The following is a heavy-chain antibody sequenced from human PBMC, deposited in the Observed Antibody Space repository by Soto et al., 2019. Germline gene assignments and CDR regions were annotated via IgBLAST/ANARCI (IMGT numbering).Heavy chain of an antibody. D-gene: IGHD3-9*01. Sequence: SETLSLTCAVYGGSFSGYYWSWIRQPPGEGLEWIGEINHSGSTNYNPSLKSRVTISVDTSKNQFSLKLSSVTAADTAVYYCARGGLNVLRYFDWSTSWFDPWGQGTLVTVSS. V-gene: IGHV4-34*01. CDR3: ARGGLNVLRYFDWSTSWFDP. J-gene: IGHJ5*02. CDR2: INHSGST. CDR1: GGSFSGYY.